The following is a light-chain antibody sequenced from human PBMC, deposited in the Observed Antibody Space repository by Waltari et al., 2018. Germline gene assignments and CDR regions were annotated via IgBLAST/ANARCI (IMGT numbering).Light chain of an antibody. V-gene: IGLV2-14*01. CDR1: SSDVGGYNY. CDR3: SSYTSSSTV. J-gene: IGLJ2*01. CDR2: EVS. Sequence: QSALPQPASVSGSPGQSITISCTGTSSDVGGYNYVSWYQQHPGKAPKVMIYEVSNRPSGVSNRFSGSKSGNTASLTISGLQAEDEADYYCSSYTSSSTVFGGGTKLTVL.